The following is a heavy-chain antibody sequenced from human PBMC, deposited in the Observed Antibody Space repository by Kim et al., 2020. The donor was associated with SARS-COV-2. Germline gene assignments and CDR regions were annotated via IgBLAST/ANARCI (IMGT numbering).Heavy chain of an antibody. D-gene: IGHD3-3*02. CDR2: IMWNRDTI. V-gene: IGHV3-9*02. Sequence: GGSLRLSCEASGFSTNDHAMHWVRQAPGKGLEWVSGIMWNRDTIDYADSVKGRFITSRDNAKNSLYLQMNSLRPEDTALYFCTRDVLAGGADGWGQGTAVIVSS. CDR3: TRDVLAGGADG. CDR1: GFSTNDHA. J-gene: IGHJ6*02.